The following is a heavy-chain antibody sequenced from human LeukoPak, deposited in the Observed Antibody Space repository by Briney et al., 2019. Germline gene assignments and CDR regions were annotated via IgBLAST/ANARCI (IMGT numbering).Heavy chain of an antibody. CDR2: TKQDGREK. CDR3: ARVSRWALNHNPQY. CDR1: GFTFSAYW. V-gene: IGHV3-7*03. Sequence: GGSLRLSCAASGFTFSAYWMSWVPQAPGKGLEWVVNTKQDGREKYYVGSVRGRFTISRDNAKNSLYLQMNSLRAEDTAVYHCARVSRWALNHNPQYWGQGTLVTVSS. D-gene: IGHD1-14*01. J-gene: IGHJ4*02.